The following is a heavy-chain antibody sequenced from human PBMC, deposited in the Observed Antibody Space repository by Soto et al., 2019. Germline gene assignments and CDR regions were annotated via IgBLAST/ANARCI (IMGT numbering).Heavy chain of an antibody. Sequence: QVQLVESGGGVVQPGMSLRLSCGASRLTFSSYGMHWVRQAPGKGLEWVALISYDESKKYYADSVKGRFTISRDNSKNTLYLQMDSLRAEDTAVYYCAKDRRRVSYGYDAFDMWGQGAMVGVSS. V-gene: IGHV3-30*18. D-gene: IGHD5-18*01. CDR1: RLTFSSYG. J-gene: IGHJ3*02. CDR2: ISYDESKK. CDR3: AKDRRRVSYGYDAFDM.